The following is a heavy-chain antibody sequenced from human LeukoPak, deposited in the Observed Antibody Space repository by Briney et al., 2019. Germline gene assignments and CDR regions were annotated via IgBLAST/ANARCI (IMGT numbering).Heavy chain of an antibody. V-gene: IGHV3-7*01. Sequence: PGGSLRLSCAASGFTFSSYLMSWVRQAPGKGLEWVASLKQDGSEKYYVDSVKGRFTISRDNAKTSLYLQMNSLRAEDTAVYYCARQIGWRDAFDIWGQGTVVIVSS. CDR3: ARQIGWRDAFDI. J-gene: IGHJ3*02. D-gene: IGHD6-19*01. CDR2: LKQDGSEK. CDR1: GFTFSSYL.